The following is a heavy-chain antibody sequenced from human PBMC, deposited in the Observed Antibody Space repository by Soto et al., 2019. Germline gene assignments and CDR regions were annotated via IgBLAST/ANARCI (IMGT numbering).Heavy chain of an antibody. CDR3: ARYYFGSGLDFFDY. J-gene: IGHJ4*02. Sequence: QITLEESGPTLVKPTQTLTLTCTFSGFSLSSSGVGVGWIRQPPGEALEWLTLIYWDDDKRYSPSLKTRLTITKDTSKNQVVLIMTNMDPVDTATYYCARYYFGSGLDFFDYWGQGTLVTVSS. CDR2: IYWDDDK. V-gene: IGHV2-5*02. D-gene: IGHD3-10*01. CDR1: GFSLSSSGVG.